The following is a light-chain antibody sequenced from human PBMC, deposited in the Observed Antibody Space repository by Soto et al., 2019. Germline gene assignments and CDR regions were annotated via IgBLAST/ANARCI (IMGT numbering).Light chain of an antibody. CDR3: QQYGGSPRT. CDR1: QSVSSSY. Sequence: DIVLTQFPGTLSLSPGERATLSCRASQSVSSSYLAWYQQKPGQAPRLLIYGASNRATGIPDRFSGSGSGTDFTLTISKLEPEDFAVYHCQQYGGSPRTFGQGTKVDI. CDR2: GAS. J-gene: IGKJ1*01. V-gene: IGKV3-20*01.